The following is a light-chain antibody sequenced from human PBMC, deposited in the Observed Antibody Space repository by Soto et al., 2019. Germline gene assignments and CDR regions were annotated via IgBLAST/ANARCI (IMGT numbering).Light chain of an antibody. CDR3: SSYTTTYSVV. CDR1: SSDVGLYNY. CDR2: EVS. J-gene: IGLJ2*01. V-gene: IGLV2-14*01. Sequence: QSVLTQPASVSGSPGQSITISCTGTSSDVGLYNYVSWYQQRPGKVPKLMISEVSKRPSGVSNRFSGSKSGNTASLTISGLQAEDEADYYCSSYTTTYSVVFGEGTKLTVL.